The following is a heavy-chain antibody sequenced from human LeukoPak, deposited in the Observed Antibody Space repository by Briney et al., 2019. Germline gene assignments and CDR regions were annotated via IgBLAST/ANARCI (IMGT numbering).Heavy chain of an antibody. D-gene: IGHD5-12*01. CDR3: ARVRGGYGDY. Sequence: SETLSLTCAVYGGSFSGYYWSWIRQPPGKGLEWIGEINHSGSTNYNPSLESRVTISVDTSKNQFSLKLSSVTAADTAVYYCARVRGGYGDYWGQGTLVTVSS. CDR2: INHSGST. J-gene: IGHJ4*02. CDR1: GGSFSGYY. V-gene: IGHV4-34*01.